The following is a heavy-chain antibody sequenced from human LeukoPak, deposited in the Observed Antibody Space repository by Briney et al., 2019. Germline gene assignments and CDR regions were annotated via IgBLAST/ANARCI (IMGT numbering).Heavy chain of an antibody. CDR1: GFTFNSHE. D-gene: IGHD3-3*01. V-gene: IGHV3-21*01. CDR2: ISSSSSYI. J-gene: IGHJ3*02. CDR3: ARDGKYYDFWSGYPYAFDI. Sequence: PGGSLRLSCAASGFTFNSHEMNWVRQAPGKGLEWVSSISSSSSYIYYADSVKGRFTISRDNAKNSLYLQMNSLRAEDTAVYYCARDGKYYDFWSGYPYAFDIWGQGTMVTVSS.